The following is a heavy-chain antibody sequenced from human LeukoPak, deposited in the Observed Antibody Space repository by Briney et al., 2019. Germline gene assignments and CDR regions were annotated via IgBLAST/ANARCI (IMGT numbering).Heavy chain of an antibody. J-gene: IGHJ4*02. CDR3: AKHGEAYGDSRTDY. V-gene: IGHV3-23*01. CDR2: INNSGGRI. CDR1: GFTFSSYW. D-gene: IGHD4-17*01. Sequence: GGSLGLSCAASGFTFSSYWMSWVRQAPGKGLEWVSSINNSGGRIYYADSVKGRFTISRDNSKNTLFLQMNSLRAEDTAIYYCAKHGEAYGDSRTDYWGQGTLVTVPS.